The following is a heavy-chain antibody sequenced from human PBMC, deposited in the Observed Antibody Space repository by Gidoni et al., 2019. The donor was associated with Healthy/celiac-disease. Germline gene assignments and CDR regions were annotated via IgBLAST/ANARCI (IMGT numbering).Heavy chain of an antibody. CDR3: ARAPRITMVQGVNANDWFDP. Sequence: HVQLVHHAAEAKTPGASPHVPCKATGYPFTSVAIHCVRQAPGQRLEWMGWINAGNGNTKYSQKFQGRVTITRDTSASTAYMELSSVRSEDTAVYYCARAPRITMVQGVNANDWFDPWGQGTLVTVSS. D-gene: IGHD3-10*01. J-gene: IGHJ5*02. V-gene: IGHV1-3*01. CDR2: INAGNGNT. CDR1: GYPFTSVA.